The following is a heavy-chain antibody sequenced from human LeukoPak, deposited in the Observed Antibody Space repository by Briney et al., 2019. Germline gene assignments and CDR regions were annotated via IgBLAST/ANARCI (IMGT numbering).Heavy chain of an antibody. V-gene: IGHV1-18*04. CDR3: ARVGQWLVQGRGASDY. CDR2: ISAYNGNT. J-gene: IGHJ4*02. D-gene: IGHD6-19*01. CDR1: GYTFTSYG. Sequence: GASVKASCKASGYTFTSYGISWVRQAPGQGLEWMGWISAYNGNTNYAQKLQGRVTMTTDTSTSTAYMELRSLRSDDTAVYYCARVGQWLVQGRGASDYWGQGTLVTVSS.